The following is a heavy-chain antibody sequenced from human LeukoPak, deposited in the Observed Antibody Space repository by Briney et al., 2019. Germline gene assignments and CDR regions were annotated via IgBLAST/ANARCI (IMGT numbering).Heavy chain of an antibody. V-gene: IGHV4-39*07. J-gene: IGHJ4*02. CDR1: GGSISSSSHY. D-gene: IGHD3-3*01. CDR2: IDHSGST. Sequence: PSETLSLTCTVSGGSISSSSHYWARIRQSPGKGLEWIGEIDHSGSTNYNPSLKSRVTISVDTSKNQFSLKLSSVTAADTAVYYCARGRRYDFWSGYTTQYYFDYWGQGTLVTVSS. CDR3: ARGRRYDFWSGYTTQYYFDY.